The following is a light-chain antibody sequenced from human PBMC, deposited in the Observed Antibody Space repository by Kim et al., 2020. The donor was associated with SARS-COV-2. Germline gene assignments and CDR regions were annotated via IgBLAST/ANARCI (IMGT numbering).Light chain of an antibody. CDR2: GKN. Sequence: VALGQTVRITSQGDSLRSYYATWYQQKPGQAPILVIYGKNNRPSGIPDRFSGSSSGNTASLTITGTQAGDEADYYCNSRYSNDNVVFGGGTQLTVL. CDR3: NSRYSNDNVV. J-gene: IGLJ2*01. CDR1: SLRSYY. V-gene: IGLV3-19*01.